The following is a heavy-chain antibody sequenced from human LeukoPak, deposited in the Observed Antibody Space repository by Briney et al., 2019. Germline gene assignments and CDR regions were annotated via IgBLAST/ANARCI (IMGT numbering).Heavy chain of an antibody. D-gene: IGHD6-6*01. J-gene: IGHJ6*02. CDR3: ARDHPSSSSFNYYDYYGMDV. Sequence: PGGSLRLSCAASGFTVSSNYMSWVRQAPGKGLEWVSVIYSGGSTYYADSVKGRFTISRDNSKNTLYLQMNSLRAEDTAVYYCARDHPSSSSFNYYDYYGMDVWGQGTTVTVSS. V-gene: IGHV3-53*01. CDR2: IYSGGST. CDR1: GFTVSSNY.